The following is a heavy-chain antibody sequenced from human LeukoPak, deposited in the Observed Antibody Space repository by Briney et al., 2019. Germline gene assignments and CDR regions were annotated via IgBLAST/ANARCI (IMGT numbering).Heavy chain of an antibody. CDR1: GYSISSGYY. D-gene: IGHD3-22*01. V-gene: IGHV4-38-2*01. J-gene: IGHJ4*02. CDR2: IYHSGST. Sequence: SETLSLTCAVSGYSISSGYYWGWIRQPPGKGLEWIGSIYHSGSTYYNPSLKSRVTISVDTSKNQFSLKLSSVTAADTAVYYRASHRVMHPTYYYDSSGYFDYWGQGTLVTVSS. CDR3: ASHRVMHPTYYYDSSGYFDY.